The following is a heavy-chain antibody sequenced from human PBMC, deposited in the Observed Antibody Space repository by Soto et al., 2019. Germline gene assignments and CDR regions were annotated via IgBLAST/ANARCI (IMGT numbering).Heavy chain of an antibody. CDR3: ARGRWLQSRGDRGSDY. CDR1: GGTLSSYA. Sequence: QVQLVQSGAEVKKPGCSVKVSCKASGGTLSSYAISWVRQAPGQGLEWMGGIIPIFGTANYAQKFQGRVTITADESTSTAYMELSSLRSEDTAVYYCARGRWLQSRGDRGSDYWGQGTLVTVSS. D-gene: IGHD5-12*01. CDR2: IIPIFGTA. V-gene: IGHV1-69*01. J-gene: IGHJ4*02.